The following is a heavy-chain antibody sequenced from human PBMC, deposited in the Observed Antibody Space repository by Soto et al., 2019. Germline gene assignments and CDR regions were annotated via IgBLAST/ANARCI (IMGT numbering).Heavy chain of an antibody. CDR1: GGTFSSYA. D-gene: IGHD4-17*01. CDR2: IIPSFGTA. V-gene: IGHV1-69*06. J-gene: IGHJ4*02. Sequence: SVKVSCKASGGTFSSYAIIWVRQAPGQGLEWMGGIIPSFGTANYAQKFQGRGTITADKSTSTAYMELSSLRSEDTAVYYCARDRGKKPTVTTLDYWGQGTLVTVSS. CDR3: ARDRGKKPTVTTLDY.